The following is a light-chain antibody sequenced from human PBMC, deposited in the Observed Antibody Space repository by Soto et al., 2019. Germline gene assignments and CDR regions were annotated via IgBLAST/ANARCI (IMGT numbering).Light chain of an antibody. V-gene: IGKV3-11*01. CDR2: DAS. Sequence: EIVLTQSPATLSLSPGERATLSCRASQSVSSYLAWYQQKPGQAPRLLIYDASNRATGIPARFIGSGYGTDFTLTISSLESEDCAVYYCEHSSTWALTFGTGTKVDIK. CDR1: QSVSSY. J-gene: IGKJ3*01. CDR3: EHSSTWALT.